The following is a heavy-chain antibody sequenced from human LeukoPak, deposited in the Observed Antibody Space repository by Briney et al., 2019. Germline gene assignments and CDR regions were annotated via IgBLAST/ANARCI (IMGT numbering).Heavy chain of an antibody. Sequence: GGSLRLSCAASGFTFSSYAMHWVRQAPGKGLEWVAVISYDGSNKYYADSVKGRFTISRDNSKNTLYLQMNSLRLEDTAVYYCAKDADDYYGSGSCLDYWGQGTLVTVSS. CDR3: AKDADDYYGSGSCLDY. V-gene: IGHV3-30*04. D-gene: IGHD3-10*01. CDR2: ISYDGSNK. J-gene: IGHJ4*02. CDR1: GFTFSSYA.